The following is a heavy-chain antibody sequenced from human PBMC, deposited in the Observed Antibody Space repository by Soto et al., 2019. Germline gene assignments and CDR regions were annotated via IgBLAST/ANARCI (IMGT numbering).Heavy chain of an antibody. CDR3: ARQGESSGSYYYGMDV. D-gene: IGHD3-22*01. V-gene: IGHV1-69*12. CDR1: GGTFSSYT. J-gene: IGHJ6*02. CDR2: IIPIFGTA. Sequence: QVQLVQSGAEVKKPGSSVKVSCKASGGTFSSYTISWVRQAPGQGLEWMGGIIPIFGTANYAQRFQGRVTITADESTSTAYMELSSLRSEDTVVYYCARQGESSGSYYYGMDVWGQGTTVIVSS.